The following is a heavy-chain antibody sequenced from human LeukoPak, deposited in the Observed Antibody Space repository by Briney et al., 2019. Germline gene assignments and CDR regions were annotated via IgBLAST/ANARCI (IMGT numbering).Heavy chain of an antibody. V-gene: IGHV3-15*01. CDR2: IKSKTDGGTT. Sequence: GGSLRLSCAASGFTFSDAWMTWVRQAPGKGLEWVGRIKSKTDGGTTDSAAPVKGRFTISRDDSKNTLYLQMNSLKTEDTAVYYCTTMDGYYDILTGYYRPSDYWGQGTLATVSS. CDR3: TTMDGYYDILTGYYRPSDY. CDR1: GFTFSDAW. D-gene: IGHD3-9*01. J-gene: IGHJ4*02.